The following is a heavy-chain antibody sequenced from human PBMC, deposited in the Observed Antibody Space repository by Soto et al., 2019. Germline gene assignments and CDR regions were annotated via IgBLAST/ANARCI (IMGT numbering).Heavy chain of an antibody. D-gene: IGHD3-22*01. V-gene: IGHV3-33*01. CDR2: IWYDGSNK. CDR1: GFTFSSYG. J-gene: IGHJ3*02. CDR3: ARDMDMYYYDSTGYYLGAFDI. Sequence: XESLRLTCAASGFTFSSYGMHWVRQAPGKGLEWVAVIWYDGSNKYYADSVKGRFTISRDNSKNTLYLQMNSLRAEDTAVYYCARDMDMYYYDSTGYYLGAFDIWGQGTMVTVSS.